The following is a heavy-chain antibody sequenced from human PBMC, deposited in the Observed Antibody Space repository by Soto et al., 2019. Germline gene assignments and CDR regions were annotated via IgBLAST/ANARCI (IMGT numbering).Heavy chain of an antibody. V-gene: IGHV1-18*01. CDR2: ISAYNGNT. CDR3: ARVEGVGYSSSWYWFDP. CDR1: GYTFTSYG. D-gene: IGHD6-13*01. J-gene: IGHJ5*02. Sequence: ASVKVSFKASGYTFTSYGISWVRQAPGQGLEWMGWISAYNGNTNYAQKLQGRVTMTTDTSTSTAYMELRSLRSDDTAVYYCARVEGVGYSSSWYWFDPWGQGTLVTVSS.